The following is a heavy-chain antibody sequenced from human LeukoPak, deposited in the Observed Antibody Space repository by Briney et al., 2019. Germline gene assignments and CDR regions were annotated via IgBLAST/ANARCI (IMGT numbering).Heavy chain of an antibody. V-gene: IGHV3-30*04. Sequence: GGSLRLSCAASRFTSSTYAMHWVRQTPGKGLEWVALISYDGSNKYYADFVKGRFTISRDNSKNTLSLQMNSLRAEDTAVYYCARGALSSGWKAGVNYWGQGTLVTVSS. CDR3: ARGALSSGWKAGVNY. J-gene: IGHJ4*02. D-gene: IGHD6-19*01. CDR1: RFTSSTYA. CDR2: ISYDGSNK.